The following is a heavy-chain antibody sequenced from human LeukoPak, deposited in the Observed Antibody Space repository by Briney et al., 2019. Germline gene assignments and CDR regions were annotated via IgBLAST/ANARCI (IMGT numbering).Heavy chain of an antibody. V-gene: IGHV4-61*02. D-gene: IGHD3-22*01. J-gene: IGHJ4*02. CDR1: GGSISSGSYY. CDR3: ARELNYYDSSGYHD. Sequence: KPSQTLSLTCTVSGGSISSGSYYWSWIRQPAGKGLEWIGRIYTSGSTNYNPSLKSRVTISVDTSKNQFSLKLSSVTAADTAVYYCARELNYYDSSGYHDWGQGTLVTVSS. CDR2: IYTSGST.